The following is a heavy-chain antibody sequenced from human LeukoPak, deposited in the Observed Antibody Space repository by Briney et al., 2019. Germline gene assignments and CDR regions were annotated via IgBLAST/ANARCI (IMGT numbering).Heavy chain of an antibody. Sequence: PGGSLRLSCAASGFTFSSYAMSWVRQAPGKGLEWVSGISGSGGSTYYADSVKGRFTISRDNSKNTLYLQMNSLRVEDTAVYYCVKDGITVAARDRRSFDYWGQGTLVTVSS. CDR1: GFTFSSYA. CDR2: ISGSGGST. J-gene: IGHJ4*02. D-gene: IGHD3-10*01. V-gene: IGHV3-23*01. CDR3: VKDGITVAARDRRSFDY.